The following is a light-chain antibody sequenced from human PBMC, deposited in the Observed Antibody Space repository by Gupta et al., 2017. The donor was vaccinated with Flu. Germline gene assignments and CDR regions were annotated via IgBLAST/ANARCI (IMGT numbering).Light chain of an antibody. V-gene: IGLV3-1*01. J-gene: IGLJ1*01. CDR3: QAWDSTTGV. CDR2: KDT. CDR1: TLGDKY. Sequence: SSELTQQPSVSVPPGQTASITCSGDTLGDKYACWYQQKPGQSPVLVIYKDTKRPSGIPERFSGSNSGNTATLTISGTQAMDEADYDCQAWDSTTGVFGTGTKVTVL.